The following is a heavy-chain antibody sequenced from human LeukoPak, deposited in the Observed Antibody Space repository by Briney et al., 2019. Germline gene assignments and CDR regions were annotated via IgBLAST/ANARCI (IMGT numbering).Heavy chain of an antibody. Sequence: GGSLRLSCAASGFTFTSYAMSWVRQAPGKGLEWVSSIRGSGGNTYYADSVKGRFTISRDNPKNTVYLQMNSLRPEDTAVYYCAKVRPKLVVVPAAGVDYWGQGTLVTVSS. CDR2: IRGSGGNT. CDR1: GFTFTSYA. CDR3: AKVRPKLVVVPAAGVDY. J-gene: IGHJ4*02. V-gene: IGHV3-23*01. D-gene: IGHD2-2*01.